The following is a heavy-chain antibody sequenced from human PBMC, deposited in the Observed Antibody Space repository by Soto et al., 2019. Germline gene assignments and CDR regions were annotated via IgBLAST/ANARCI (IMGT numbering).Heavy chain of an antibody. CDR1: GGSISSSSYY. V-gene: IGHV4-39*01. CDR3: ARHTSYYYDSSGYYFDY. CDR2: IYYSGST. D-gene: IGHD3-22*01. Sequence: SETLSLTCTVSGGSISSSSYYWGWIRQPPGKGLEWIGSIYYSGSTYYNPSLKSRVTISVDTSKNQFSLKLSSVTAADTAVYYCARHTSYYYDSSGYYFDYWGQGTLVTVSS. J-gene: IGHJ4*02.